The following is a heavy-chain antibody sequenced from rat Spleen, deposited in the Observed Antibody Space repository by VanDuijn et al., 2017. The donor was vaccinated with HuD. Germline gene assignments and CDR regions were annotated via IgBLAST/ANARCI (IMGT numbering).Heavy chain of an antibody. CDR3: AKLPIYYYPGSY. J-gene: IGHJ2*01. CDR2: IDNTGTT. V-gene: IGHV3-3*01. Sequence: EVQLQESGPGLVKPSQSLSLTCSLNGYSISSSYRWNWIRKFPGNKLEWMGYIDNTGTTNYNPSLRGRISITRDTSKNQFFLLANSVTTEDTATYFCAKLPIYYYPGSYWGQGVMVTVSS. D-gene: IGHD1-1*01. CDR1: GYSISSSYR.